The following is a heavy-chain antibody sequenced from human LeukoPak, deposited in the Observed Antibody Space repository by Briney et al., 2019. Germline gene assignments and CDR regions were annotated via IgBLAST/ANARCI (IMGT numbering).Heavy chain of an antibody. V-gene: IGHV3-30*18. D-gene: IGHD3-3*01. CDR2: ISSDGSIK. J-gene: IGHJ4*02. CDR1: KFTFSHYG. Sequence: PGGSLRLSCTASKFTFSHYGMQWVRQAPGKGLEWVAVISSDGSIKAYADSVKGRFTLSRDNSINTVDLQMNSLRAEDTAVYYCVKEYHSRGFGAYFDYWGQGTLVTVSS. CDR3: VKEYHSRGFGAYFDY.